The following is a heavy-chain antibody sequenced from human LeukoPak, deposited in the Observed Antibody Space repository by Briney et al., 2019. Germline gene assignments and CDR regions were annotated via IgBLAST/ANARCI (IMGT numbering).Heavy chain of an antibody. D-gene: IGHD3-3*01. CDR3: ARHSPFLHGMVL. Sequence: SETLSPSPTVSGGSISSYYCSWIRQPPGKGLEWIGYIYYSGSANYNPSLKSRVTISVDTSKNHFSLKINSVTAADAAVYYCARHSPFLHGMVLRVQGTTVTVSS. J-gene: IGHJ6*02. V-gene: IGHV4-59*08. CDR2: IYYSGSA. CDR1: GGSISSYY.